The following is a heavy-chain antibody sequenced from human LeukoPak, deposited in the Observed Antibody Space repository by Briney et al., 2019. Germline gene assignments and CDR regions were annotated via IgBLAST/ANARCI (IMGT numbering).Heavy chain of an antibody. D-gene: IGHD6-19*01. CDR2: IIPIFGTA. Sequence: GASVEVSCKASGYTFTGYYMHWVRQAPGQGLEWMGGIIPIFGTANYAQKFQGRVTITADESTSTAYMELSSLRSEDTAVYYCARGLEVAGIDYWGQGTLVTVSS. J-gene: IGHJ4*02. V-gene: IGHV1-69*13. CDR1: GYTFTGYY. CDR3: ARGLEVAGIDY.